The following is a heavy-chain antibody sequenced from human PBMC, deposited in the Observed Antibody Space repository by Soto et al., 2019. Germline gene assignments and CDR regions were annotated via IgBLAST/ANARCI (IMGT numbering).Heavy chain of an antibody. Sequence: GGSLRLSCAASGFTFSSYWMHWVRQAPGKGLVWVSRINSDGSSTSYADSVKGRFTISRDNAKNTLYLQMNSLRAEDTAVYYCARGRDLRGFLTGYYYYYGMDVWGKGTTVTVSS. V-gene: IGHV3-74*01. D-gene: IGHD3-9*01. J-gene: IGHJ6*04. CDR1: GFTFSSYW. CDR2: INSDGSST. CDR3: ARGRDLRGFLTGYYYYYGMDV.